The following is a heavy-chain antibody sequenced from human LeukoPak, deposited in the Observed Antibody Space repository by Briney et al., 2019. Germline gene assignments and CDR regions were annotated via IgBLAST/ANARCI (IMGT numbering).Heavy chain of an antibody. J-gene: IGHJ3*01. CDR1: GGTFSDYY. D-gene: IGHD2-2*01. V-gene: IGHV4-34*01. CDR3: ARDGSGHSSTSCYDV. CDR2: INHSGSA. Sequence: PSETLSPTCVVYGGTFSDYYWSWVRQPPGKGLGWIGEINHSGSAKYNPSLKSRVTIAVDTSKNQFSLKLSSVTAADTAVYYCARDGSGHSSTSCYDVWGQGTMVTVSS.